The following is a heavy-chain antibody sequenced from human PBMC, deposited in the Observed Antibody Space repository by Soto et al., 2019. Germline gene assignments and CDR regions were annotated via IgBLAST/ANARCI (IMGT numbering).Heavy chain of an antibody. CDR2: IYSGGST. CDR1: GFTFSSCA. D-gene: IGHD3-22*01. CDR3: ARDRVESGYPEYFQH. J-gene: IGHJ1*01. V-gene: IGHV3-53*01. Sequence: GGSLRLSCAASGFTFSSCAMGWVRQAPGKGLEWVSVIYSGGSTYYADSVKGRFTISRDNSKNTLYLQMNSLRAEDTAVYYCARDRVESGYPEYFQHWGQGTLVTVSS.